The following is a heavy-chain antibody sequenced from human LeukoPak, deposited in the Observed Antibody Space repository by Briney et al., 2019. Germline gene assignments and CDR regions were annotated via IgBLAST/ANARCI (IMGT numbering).Heavy chain of an antibody. CDR2: IYYSGSP. V-gene: IGHV4-4*07. Sequence: SETLSLTCTVSGGPISSYYWSWMRQPAGEALEGIGRIYYSGSPNYSPTLKGRASMSGDTPKNQVSLKLRSVTAADTAVYYCARDPTTVTTIFDSCGQGTLVTVSS. D-gene: IGHD4-17*01. CDR1: GGPISSYY. CDR3: ARDPTTVTTIFDS. J-gene: IGHJ4*02.